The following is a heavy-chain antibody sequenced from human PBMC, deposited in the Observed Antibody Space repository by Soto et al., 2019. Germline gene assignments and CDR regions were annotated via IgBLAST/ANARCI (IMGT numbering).Heavy chain of an antibody. CDR2: IIPILGIA. CDR1: GYTFTNFG. Sequence: SVKVSCKASGYTFTNFGISWVRQAPGQGLEWMGRIIPILGIANYAQKFQGRVTITADRSTSTAYMELSSLRSEDTAVYYCAMEYCSSTSCYRGYWGQGTLVTVSS. CDR3: AMEYCSSTSCYRGY. V-gene: IGHV1-69*04. D-gene: IGHD2-2*02. J-gene: IGHJ4*02.